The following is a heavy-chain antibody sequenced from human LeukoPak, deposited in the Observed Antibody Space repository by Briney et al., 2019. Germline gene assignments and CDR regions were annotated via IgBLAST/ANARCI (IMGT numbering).Heavy chain of an antibody. V-gene: IGHV4-39*07. J-gene: IGHJ4*02. CDR3: ARLKGVGGARYYDILTGYYHFDY. CDR1: GGSLSSSSYY. D-gene: IGHD3-9*01. CDR2: IYYSGST. Sequence: SETLSLTCTVSGGSLSSSSYYWGWIRQPPGKGLEWIGSIYYSGSTYYNPSLKSRVTISVDTSKNQFSLKLSSVTAADTAVYYCARLKGVGGARYYDILTGYYHFDYWGQGTLVTVSS.